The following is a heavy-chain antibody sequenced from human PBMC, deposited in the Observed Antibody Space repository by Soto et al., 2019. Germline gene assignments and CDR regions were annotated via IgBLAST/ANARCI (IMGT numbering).Heavy chain of an antibody. D-gene: IGHD2-15*01. CDR2: IYYSGST. J-gene: IGHJ4*02. V-gene: IGHV4-59*08. CDR1: GGSISSYY. Sequence: QVQLQEWGPGLVKPSETLSLTCTVSGGSISSYYWSWIRQPPGKGLEWIGYIYYSGSTNYNPSLKSRVTTSVATSKNQFSLKLSSVTAADTAVYYCARRWGSAADYWGQGTLVTVSS. CDR3: ARRWGSAADY.